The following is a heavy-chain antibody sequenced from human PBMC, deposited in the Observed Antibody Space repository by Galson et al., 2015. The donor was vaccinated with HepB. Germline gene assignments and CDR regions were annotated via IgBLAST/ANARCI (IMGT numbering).Heavy chain of an antibody. CDR1: GFTFSSYA. CDR2: ISGSGGST. D-gene: IGHD5-24*01. V-gene: IGHV3-23*01. CDR3: ARVGDDYHEADYYYGMDV. J-gene: IGHJ6*02. Sequence: SLRLSCAASGFTFSSYAMSWVRQAPGKGLEWVSAISGSGGSTYYADSVKGRFTISRDNAKNSLYLQMNSLRAEDTAVYYCARVGDDYHEADYYYGMDVWGQGTTVTVSS.